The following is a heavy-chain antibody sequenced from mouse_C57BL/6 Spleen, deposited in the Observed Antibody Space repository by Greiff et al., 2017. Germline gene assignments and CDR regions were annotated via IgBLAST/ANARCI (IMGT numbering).Heavy chain of an antibody. J-gene: IGHJ4*01. CDR3: ARVGSYVAMDY. Sequence: EVQLQQSGPELVKPGASVKISCKASGYTFTDYYMNWVKQSHGKSLEWIGDINPNNGGTSYNQKFKGKATLTVDKSSSTAYMELRSLTSEDSAVYYCARVGSYVAMDYWGQGTSVTVSS. CDR1: GYTFTDYY. D-gene: IGHD1-1*02. CDR2: INPNNGGT. V-gene: IGHV1-26*01.